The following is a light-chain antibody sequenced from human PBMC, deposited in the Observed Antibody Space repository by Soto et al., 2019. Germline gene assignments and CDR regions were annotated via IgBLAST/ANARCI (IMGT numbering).Light chain of an antibody. J-gene: IGKJ1*01. CDR3: QQYYQYPRT. CDR1: QEISPF. CDR2: ASS. Sequence: AIRVTQSPSSISASTGDRVTITCRASQEISPFLAWYQQRPGKAPNLLLYASSTLKSGVPSRFSGSGSGTDFTLTIGNLQSEDSATYFCQQYYQYPRTFGQGTKVEIK. V-gene: IGKV1-8*01.